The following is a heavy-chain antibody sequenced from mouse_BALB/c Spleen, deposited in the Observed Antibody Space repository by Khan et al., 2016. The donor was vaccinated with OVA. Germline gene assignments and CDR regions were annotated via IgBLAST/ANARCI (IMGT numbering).Heavy chain of an antibody. J-gene: IGHJ2*01. Sequence: VQLQQSGPGLVKPSQSLSLTCTVTGYSITSGYGWNLIRQFPGNKLELMGYITYNGSTNYNPSLKSRTSITRDTSTNQFFLQLNSVTTEDAATYYCARTARIKYWGQGTTLTVSS. CDR1: GYSITSGYG. CDR2: ITYNGST. CDR3: ARTARIKY. D-gene: IGHD1-2*01. V-gene: IGHV3-1*02.